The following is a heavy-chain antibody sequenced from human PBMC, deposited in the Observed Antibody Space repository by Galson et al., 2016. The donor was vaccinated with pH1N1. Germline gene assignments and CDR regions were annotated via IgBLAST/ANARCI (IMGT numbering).Heavy chain of an antibody. V-gene: IGHV3-7*01. CDR2: IKEDGSET. CDR3: ARAIGSRSAY. J-gene: IGHJ4*02. D-gene: IGHD3-16*02. Sequence: LRLSCAASGFTFGNYWMHWVRQVPGKGLEWVANIKEDGSETYYVDSVRGRFTISRDNAKNSLYLQMNSLRDEDTALYYCARAIGSRSAYWGQGTLVTVSS. CDR1: GFTFGNYW.